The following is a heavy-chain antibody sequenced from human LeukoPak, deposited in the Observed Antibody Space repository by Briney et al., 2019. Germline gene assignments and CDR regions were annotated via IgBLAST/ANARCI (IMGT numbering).Heavy chain of an antibody. J-gene: IGHJ4*02. CDR2: IIPIFGTA. V-gene: IGHV1-69*01. Sequence: SVKVSCKASGGTFSSYAISWVRQAPGQGLEWIGGIIPIFGTANYAQKFQGRVTITADESTSTAYMELSSLRSEDTAVYYCAREGNYYDSSGYPFDYWGQGTLVTVSS. D-gene: IGHD3-22*01. CDR1: GGTFSSYA. CDR3: AREGNYYDSSGYPFDY.